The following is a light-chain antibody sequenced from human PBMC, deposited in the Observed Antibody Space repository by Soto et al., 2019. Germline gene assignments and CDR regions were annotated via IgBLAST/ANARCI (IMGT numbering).Light chain of an antibody. CDR2: EVV. J-gene: IGLJ1*01. CDR3: CSYAGRFTYV. V-gene: IGLV2-8*01. Sequence: QSVLTQPPSASGSPGQSVTISCTGTKNDIGVYDFVSWYQHHPGKAPRLIIYEVVQRPSGVPDRFSGSKSGNTASLTISGLQSEDEADYYCCSYAGRFTYVFGTGTKV. CDR1: KNDIGVYDF.